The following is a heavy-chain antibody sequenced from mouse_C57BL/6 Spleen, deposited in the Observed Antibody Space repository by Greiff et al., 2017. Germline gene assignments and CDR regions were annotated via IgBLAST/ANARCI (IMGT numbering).Heavy chain of an antibody. CDR3: ARPLIYYGNPLYAMDY. D-gene: IGHD2-1*01. V-gene: IGHV1-82*01. J-gene: IGHJ4*01. CDR2: IYPGDGDT. CDR1: GYAFSSSW. Sequence: VQLQQSGPELVKPGASVKISCKASGYAFSSSWMNWVKQRPGKGLEWIGRIYPGDGDTNYNGKFKGKATLTADKSSSTAYMQLSSLTSEDSAVYFCARPLIYYGNPLYAMDYWGQGTSVTVSS.